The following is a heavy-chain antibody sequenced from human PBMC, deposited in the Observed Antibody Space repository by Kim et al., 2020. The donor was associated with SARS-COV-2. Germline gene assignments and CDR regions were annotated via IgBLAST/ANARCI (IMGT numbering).Heavy chain of an antibody. V-gene: IGHV3-74*01. CDR2: INSDGSDT. Sequence: GGSLRLSCEASGFTFSNYWMNWVRQGPGKGLVWVSRINSDGSDTHYVDSVKGRFTISRDNAKNTLHLQLNSLGVEDTAIYYCARGTFQQGFDPWGQGTLVTVSS. D-gene: IGHD6-13*01. CDR1: GFTFSNYW. CDR3: ARGTFQQGFDP. J-gene: IGHJ5*02.